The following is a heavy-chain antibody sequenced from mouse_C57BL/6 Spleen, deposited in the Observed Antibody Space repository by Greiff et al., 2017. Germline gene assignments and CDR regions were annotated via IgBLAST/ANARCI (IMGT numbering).Heavy chain of an antibody. D-gene: IGHD1-1*01. CDR2: IHPNSGTT. V-gene: IGHV1-64*01. CDR1: GYTFTSYW. J-gene: IGHJ2*01. CDR3: AREGSSPDY. Sequence: QVQLQQPGAELVKPGASVKLSCTASGYTFTSYWMHWVTQRPGQGLEWIGMIHPNSGTTYYNEKFKSKATLTEDKSSSTAYMQLISLTSEDTAVYYCAREGSSPDYWGQGTALTVSS.